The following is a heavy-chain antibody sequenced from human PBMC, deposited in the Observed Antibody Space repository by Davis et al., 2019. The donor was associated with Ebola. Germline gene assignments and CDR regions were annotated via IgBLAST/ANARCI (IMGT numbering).Heavy chain of an antibody. CDR1: GGSVSGRNYY. CDR3: VRGHNYGSMVYGLDV. D-gene: IGHD5-18*01. J-gene: IGHJ6*02. CDR2: IFYSGNT. Sequence: SETLSLTCTVSGGSVSGRNYYWGWIRQPPGKGLEWIGNIFYSGNTYYNPSLKSRVTMSVDTSKNQFSLKLSSVTAADTALYYCVRGHNYGSMVYGLDVCGHGTTVSVSS. V-gene: IGHV4-39*01.